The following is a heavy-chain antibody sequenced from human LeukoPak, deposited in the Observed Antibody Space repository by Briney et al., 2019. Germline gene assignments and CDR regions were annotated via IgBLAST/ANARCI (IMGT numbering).Heavy chain of an antibody. CDR3: AKSPVSSCRGSFCYPFDY. V-gene: IGHV3-23*01. D-gene: IGHD2-15*01. J-gene: IGHJ4*02. CDR1: GFTFSTYA. Sequence: GGSLRLSCAASGFTFSTYAMSWVRQIPGKGLEWVSAISGSDDGTYYADSVKGRFTISRDNSRNTLYLQMNTPRAEDTAVYFCAKSPVSSCRGSFCYPFDYWGQGTLVTVSS. CDR2: ISGSDDGT.